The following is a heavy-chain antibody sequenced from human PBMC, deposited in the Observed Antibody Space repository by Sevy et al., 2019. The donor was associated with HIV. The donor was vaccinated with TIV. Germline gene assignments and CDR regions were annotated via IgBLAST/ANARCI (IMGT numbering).Heavy chain of an antibody. CDR1: GGSINNYY. V-gene: IGHV4-59*01. CDR3: ARALQNYYYGMDV. CDR2: IYYSGRI. J-gene: IGHJ6*02. Sequence: SETLSLTCTVSGGSINNYYWTWIRQPPGKELEWIGYIYYSGRIKYNPSLKSRVTISVDTSKNQFSLKLSSVTAADTAVYYCARALQNYYYGMDVWGQGTTVTVSS.